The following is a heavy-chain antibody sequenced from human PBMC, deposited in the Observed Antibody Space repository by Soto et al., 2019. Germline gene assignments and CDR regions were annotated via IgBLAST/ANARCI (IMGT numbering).Heavy chain of an antibody. CDR3: AKIWDLLRSPVYF. J-gene: IGHJ4*02. Sequence: EVQLLESGGGLVQPGGSLRLSCAASGFTFSSYAMSWVRQAPGKGREWVSAISGRGGSTYYADSVKGGFNISRDNSKNTLHLQMNSLRAEDTAVYYCAKIWDLLRSPVYFWGKGPLVSVTS. V-gene: IGHV3-23*01. CDR2: ISGRGGST. D-gene: IGHD1-26*01. CDR1: GFTFSSYA.